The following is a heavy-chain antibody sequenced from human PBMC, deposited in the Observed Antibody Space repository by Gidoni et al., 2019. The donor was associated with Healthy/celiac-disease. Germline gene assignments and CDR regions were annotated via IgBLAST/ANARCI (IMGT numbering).Heavy chain of an antibody. J-gene: IGHJ4*02. D-gene: IGHD2-2*02. CDR1: GFTFSRYA. CDR2: ISYDGSNK. Sequence: VQLVESGRGVVQPGRSLRLSCAASGFTFSRYAMNWVRQAPGKGLEWVAVISYDGSNKYYADSVKGRFTISRDNSKNTLYLQMNSLRAEDTAVYYCAGGAWEGIVVVPAAIEQGFNYWGQGTLVTVSS. V-gene: IGHV3-30-3*01. CDR3: AGGAWEGIVVVPAAIEQGFNY.